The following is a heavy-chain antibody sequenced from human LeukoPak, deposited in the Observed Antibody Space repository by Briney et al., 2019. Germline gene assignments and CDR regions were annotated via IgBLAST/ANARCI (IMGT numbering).Heavy chain of an antibody. CDR3: AKHHQDIVVVPAATAYYHGMDV. D-gene: IGHD2-2*01. J-gene: IGHJ6*02. CDR1: GFTFSSYG. Sequence: GGSLRLSCAASGFTFSSYGIHWVRQAPGKGLEWVAVISYDGSNKYYADSVKGRFTISRDNSKNTLYLQMNSLRAEDTAVYYCAKHHQDIVVVPAATAYYHGMDVWGQGTTVTVSS. CDR2: ISYDGSNK. V-gene: IGHV3-30*18.